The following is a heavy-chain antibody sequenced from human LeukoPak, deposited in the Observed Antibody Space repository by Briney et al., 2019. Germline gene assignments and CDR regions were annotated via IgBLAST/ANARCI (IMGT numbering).Heavy chain of an antibody. CDR3: AKDRLVSRSWFDP. CDR1: GFTFSSYG. J-gene: IGHJ5*02. D-gene: IGHD6-19*01. Sequence: GGSLRLSCAASGFTFSSYGMHWVRQAPGKGLEWVAFIRYDGSNKYYADSVKGRFTISRDNSKNTLYLQMNSLRAEDTAVYYRAKDRLVSRSWFDPWGQGTLVTVSS. CDR2: IRYDGSNK. V-gene: IGHV3-30*02.